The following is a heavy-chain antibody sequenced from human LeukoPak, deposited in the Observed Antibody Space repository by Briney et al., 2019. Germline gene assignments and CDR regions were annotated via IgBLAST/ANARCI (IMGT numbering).Heavy chain of an antibody. D-gene: IGHD5-18*01. J-gene: IGHJ5*02. CDR1: GFSLSTSGVG. Sequence: SGPTLIHPTPALTLTCSFSGFSLSTSGVGVGWIRQPPVKALEWLALIYWNDDKRYSTSLKSKLTITKDTSKNQVVLTMTNIDPVDTATYYCTHEKRLYSYCNLFDPWGQETLVSVSS. CDR2: IYWNDDK. V-gene: IGHV2-5*01. CDR3: THEKRLYSYCNLFDP.